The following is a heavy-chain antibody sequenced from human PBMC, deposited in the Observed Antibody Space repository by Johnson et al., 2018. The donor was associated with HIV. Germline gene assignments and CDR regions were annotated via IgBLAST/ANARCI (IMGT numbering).Heavy chain of an antibody. D-gene: IGHD7-27*01. V-gene: IGHV3-20*04. Sequence: VQLVESGGGVIRPGGSLRLSCAASGFTFDDYDVSWVRQVPGKGLAWVSGSNRSGGGTAYADSVKGRFTVSSDNAKNSLDLQMNSLRAEDTAVYYCASSALGIMGAFDIWGQGTMVTVSS. J-gene: IGHJ3*02. CDR3: ASSALGIMGAFDI. CDR1: GFTFDDYD. CDR2: SNRSGGGT.